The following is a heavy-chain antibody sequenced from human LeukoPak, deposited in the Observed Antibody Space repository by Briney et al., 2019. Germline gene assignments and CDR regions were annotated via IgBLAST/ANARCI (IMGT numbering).Heavy chain of an antibody. CDR1: EYTFIGYF. Sequence: GASVRVSCKASEYTFIGYFMHWVRPAPGQGLEWMGWLNPNTGGRNYGQKFQGRVTMTRDTSISTAYMELSGLKSDDTAVYYCARARGYCGGDTCHIYGMDVWGQGTTVTVSS. CDR3: ARARGYCGGDTCHIYGMDV. V-gene: IGHV1-2*02. J-gene: IGHJ6*02. CDR2: LNPNTGGR. D-gene: IGHD2-15*01.